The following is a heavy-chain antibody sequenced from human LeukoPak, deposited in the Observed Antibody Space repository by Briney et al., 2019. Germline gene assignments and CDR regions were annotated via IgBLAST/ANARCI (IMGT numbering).Heavy chain of an antibody. V-gene: IGHV3-21*01. CDR2: ISSSSSYI. D-gene: IGHD3-3*01. J-gene: IGHJ3*02. Sequence: GGSLRLSCAASGFTFSSYSMNWVRQAPGKGLEWDSSISSSSSYIYYADSVKGRFTISRDNAKNSLYLQMNSLRAEDTAVYYRARGYYDFWSGYYTHDAFDIWGQGTMVTVSS. CDR3: ARGYYDFWSGYYTHDAFDI. CDR1: GFTFSSYS.